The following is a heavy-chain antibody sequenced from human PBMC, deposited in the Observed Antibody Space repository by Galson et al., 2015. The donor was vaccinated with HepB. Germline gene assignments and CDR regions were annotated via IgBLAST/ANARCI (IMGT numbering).Heavy chain of an antibody. J-gene: IGHJ6*03. CDR2: IIPILDIT. CDR1: GGTFSNYA. Sequence: SVKVSCKASGGTFSNYAFIWVRQAPGQGLEWMGGIIPILDITNYAQKFQGRVTITADKSTTTAYMELSSLRSEDTAVYYYAREGGYCSSTTCPIGYYYMDVWGQGTTVTVSS. D-gene: IGHD2-2*01. V-gene: IGHV1-69*10. CDR3: AREGGYCSSTTCPIGYYYMDV.